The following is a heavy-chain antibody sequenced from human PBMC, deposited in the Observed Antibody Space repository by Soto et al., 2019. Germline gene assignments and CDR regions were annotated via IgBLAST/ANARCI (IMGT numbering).Heavy chain of an antibody. J-gene: IGHJ2*01. CDR2: ISYDGSKK. Sequence: QDPGKGLEWVAVISYDGSKKYYADSVKGRVTIARDNSKNTLDLQMTSLRAEDTAVYYCARDFFVQADDGIRDL. D-gene: IGHD3-3*01. CDR3: ARDFFVQADDGIRDL. V-gene: IGHV3-30-3*01.